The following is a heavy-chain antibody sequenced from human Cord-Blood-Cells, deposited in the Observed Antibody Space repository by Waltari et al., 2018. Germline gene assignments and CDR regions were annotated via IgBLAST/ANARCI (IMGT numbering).Heavy chain of an antibody. J-gene: IGHJ4*02. V-gene: IGHV4-34*01. CDR1: GGSFRGYY. Sequence: QVQLQQWGAGLLKPSETLSLTCAVHGGSFRGYYWSWIRQPPGKGLEWIGEINHSGSTNYNPSLKSRVTISVDTSKNQFSLKLSSVTAADTAVYYCACSEGYWGQGTLVTVSS. CDR2: INHSGST. CDR3: ACSEGY.